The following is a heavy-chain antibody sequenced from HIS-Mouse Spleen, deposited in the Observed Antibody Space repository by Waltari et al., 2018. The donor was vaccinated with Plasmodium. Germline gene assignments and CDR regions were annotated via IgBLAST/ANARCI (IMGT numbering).Heavy chain of an antibody. J-gene: IGHJ4*02. Sequence: QVQLQESGPGLVKPSQTLSLTCTVSGGSISSGGYYWSWIRQHPGKGLEWIGYIYYSGGTYYNPSRKSRVTISVDTSKNQFSLKLSSVTAADTAVYYCARSIAATVTFYFDYWGQGTLVTVSS. V-gene: IGHV4-31*03. CDR3: ARSIAATVTFYFDY. CDR2: IYYSGGT. D-gene: IGHD6-13*01. CDR1: GGSISSGGYY.